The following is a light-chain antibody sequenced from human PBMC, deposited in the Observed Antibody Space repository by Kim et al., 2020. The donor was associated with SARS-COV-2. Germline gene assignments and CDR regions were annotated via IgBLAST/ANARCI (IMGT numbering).Light chain of an antibody. V-gene: IGKV3-15*01. J-gene: IGKJ1*01. CDR3: QQYYNWPWT. CDR2: TAS. Sequence: EIVMTQSPATLSVSPGEGVTLSCRASQSISTNLGWYQQKPGQAPRLLIYTASTRATGIPARFSGSGSGTEFTLTISSLQSEDFAVYSCQQYYNWPWTFGQGTKREI. CDR1: QSISTN.